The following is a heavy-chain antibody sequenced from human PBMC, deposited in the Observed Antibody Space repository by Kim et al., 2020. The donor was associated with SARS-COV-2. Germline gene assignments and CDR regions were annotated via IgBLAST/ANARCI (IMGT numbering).Heavy chain of an antibody. J-gene: IGHJ6*02. CDR3: ASYSGYYGMYV. Sequence: SSYNPSHKNRVTISVDTSKNQFTLRLSSVTAADTAVYYCASYSGYYGMYVWGQGTTVTVSS. D-gene: IGHD1-26*01. CDR2: S. V-gene: IGHV4-31*02.